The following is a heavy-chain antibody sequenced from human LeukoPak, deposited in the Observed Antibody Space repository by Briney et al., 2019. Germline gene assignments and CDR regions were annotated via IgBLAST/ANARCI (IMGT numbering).Heavy chain of an antibody. J-gene: IGHJ4*02. CDR1: GFTVSSNY. CDR2: IYSGGST. D-gene: IGHD3-22*01. V-gene: IGHV3-66*01. CDR3: ARDSRDSSGYYSGFFDY. Sequence: GGSLRLSCAASGFTVSSNYMSWVRQAPGKGLEWVSVIYSGGSTYYADSVKGRFTISRDNSKNTLYLQMNSLRAEDTAVYYCARDSRDSSGYYSGFFDYWGQGTLATVSS.